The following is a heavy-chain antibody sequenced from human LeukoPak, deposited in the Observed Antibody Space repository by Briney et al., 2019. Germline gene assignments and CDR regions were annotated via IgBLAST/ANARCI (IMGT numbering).Heavy chain of an antibody. CDR1: GYTFTSYG. CDR2: ISAYNGNT. D-gene: IGHD3-3*01. CDR3: ARDMGPYYDFWSGYRRDAFDI. V-gene: IGHV1-18*01. J-gene: IGHJ3*02. Sequence: ASVKVSCKASGYTFTSYGISWVRQAPGQGLEWMGWISAYNGNTNYAQKLQGRVTMTTDTSTSTAHMELRSLRSDDTAVYYCARDMGPYYDFWSGYRRDAFDIWGQGTMVTVSS.